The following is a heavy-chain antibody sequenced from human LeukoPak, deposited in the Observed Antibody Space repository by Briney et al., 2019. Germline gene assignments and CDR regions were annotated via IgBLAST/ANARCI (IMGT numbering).Heavy chain of an antibody. CDR1: GFTFSSCW. CDR2: IKQDGSEK. J-gene: IGHJ4*02. CDR3: AQRGYSGSDY. D-gene: IGHD5-12*01. V-gene: IGHV3-7*01. Sequence: GGSLRLSCAASGFTFSSCWMSWVRQAPGKGLEWVANIKQDGSEKYYVDSVKGRFTISRDNAKNSLYLQMNSLRAEDTAVYYCAQRGYSGSDYWGQGALVTVSS.